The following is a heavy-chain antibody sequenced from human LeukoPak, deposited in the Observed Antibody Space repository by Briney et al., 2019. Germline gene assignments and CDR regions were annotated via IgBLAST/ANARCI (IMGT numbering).Heavy chain of an antibody. D-gene: IGHD3-10*01. J-gene: IGHJ6*03. Sequence: ASVKVSCKASGYTFTGYYMHWVRQAPGQGLEWMGWINPNSGGTNYAQKFQGRVTMTRDTSISTAYMELSRLRSDDTAVYYCATSRSYYYGSGSYYYMDVWGKGTTVTISS. CDR3: ATSRSYYYGSGSYYYMDV. CDR2: INPNSGGT. CDR1: GYTFTGYY. V-gene: IGHV1-2*02.